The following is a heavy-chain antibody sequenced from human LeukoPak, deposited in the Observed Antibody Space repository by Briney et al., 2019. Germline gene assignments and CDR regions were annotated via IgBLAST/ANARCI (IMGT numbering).Heavy chain of an antibody. J-gene: IGHJ4*02. CDR2: ISGSGGST. CDR3: AKRRGDSSGTSHPFDY. V-gene: IGHV3-23*01. D-gene: IGHD3-22*01. CDR1: GFTFSSYA. Sequence: GGSLRLSCAASGFTFSSYAMSWVRQAPGKGLEWVSAISGSGGSTYYADSVKGRFTISRDNSENTLYLQMNSLRAEDTAVYYCAKRRGDSSGTSHPFDYWGQGTLSPSPQ.